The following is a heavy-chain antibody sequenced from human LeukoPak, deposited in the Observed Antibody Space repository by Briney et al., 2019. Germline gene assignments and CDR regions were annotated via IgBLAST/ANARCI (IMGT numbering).Heavy chain of an antibody. CDR3: ARDRKGYCTNGVCYRNWFDP. CDR2: ISSSSSTI. V-gene: IGHV3-48*01. Sequence: TGGSLRLSCAASGFTFSSYSMNWVRQAPGKGLEWVSYISSSSSTIYYADSVKGRFTISRDNAKNSLYLQMNSLRAEDTAVYYCARDRKGYCTNGVCYRNWFDPWGQGTLVTVSS. CDR1: GFTFSSYS. D-gene: IGHD2-8*01. J-gene: IGHJ5*02.